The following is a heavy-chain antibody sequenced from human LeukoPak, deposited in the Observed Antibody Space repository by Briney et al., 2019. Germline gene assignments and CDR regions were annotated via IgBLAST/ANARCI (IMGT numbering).Heavy chain of an antibody. D-gene: IGHD3-3*01. CDR2: IYPGDSDT. Sequence: GESLKISCKGSGYSFATYWIGWVRQMPGKGLEWMGIIYPGDSDTRYSPSFQGQVTISADKSISTAYLQWSSLKASDTAMYYCARLKTIFGTHDAFDIWGQGTMVTVSS. CDR1: GYSFATYW. V-gene: IGHV5-51*01. J-gene: IGHJ3*02. CDR3: ARLKTIFGTHDAFDI.